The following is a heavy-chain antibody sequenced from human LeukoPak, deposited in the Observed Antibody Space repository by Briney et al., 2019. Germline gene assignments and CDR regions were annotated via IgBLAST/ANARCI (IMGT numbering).Heavy chain of an antibody. D-gene: IGHD3-22*01. Sequence: PSQTLSLTCTVSGGSISSGDYYWSWIHQPPGKGLEWIGYIYYSGSTYYNPSLKSRVTISVDTSKNQFSLKLSSVTAADTAVYYCARHYYDSSGWTGFDYWGQGTLVTVSS. CDR2: IYYSGST. CDR3: ARHYYDSSGWTGFDY. CDR1: GGSISSGDYY. V-gene: IGHV4-30-4*08. J-gene: IGHJ4*02.